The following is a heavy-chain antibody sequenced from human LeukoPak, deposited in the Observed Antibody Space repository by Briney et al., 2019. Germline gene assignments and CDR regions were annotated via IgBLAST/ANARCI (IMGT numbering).Heavy chain of an antibody. D-gene: IGHD4-17*01. V-gene: IGHV2-5*01. CDR3: AHRQSVTSVDY. CDR1: GFSRTTGTVG. CDR2: TYGNDDK. J-gene: IGHJ4*02. Sequence: ESGPTLMHPSQPLMLTCTFSGFSRTTGTVGVGWVRQPPVKDLEWLGFTYGNDDKRYSPSLKSRLTITKDTSKNQVVLTMTNMDPVDTATYYCAHRQSVTSVDYWGQGILVTVSS.